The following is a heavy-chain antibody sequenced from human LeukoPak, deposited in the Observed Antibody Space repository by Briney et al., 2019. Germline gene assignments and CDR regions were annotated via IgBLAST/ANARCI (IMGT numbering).Heavy chain of an antibody. CDR1: GYTFTAYA. Sequence: ASVKVSCKASGYTFTAYAIHWVRQAPGQRPEWMGWINGGDGDTRYSQNFQDRVTITRDTSATTAYMELRNLRSDDTAAYYCVRERLGNCSGGNCHGADYWGQGALVTVSS. CDR3: VRERLGNCSGGNCHGADY. J-gene: IGHJ4*02. V-gene: IGHV1-3*01. CDR2: INGGDGDT. D-gene: IGHD2-15*01.